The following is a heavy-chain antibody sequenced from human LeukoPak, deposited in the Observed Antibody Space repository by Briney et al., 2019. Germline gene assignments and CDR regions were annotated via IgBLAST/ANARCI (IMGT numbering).Heavy chain of an antibody. CDR2: IYHSGST. V-gene: IGHV4-30-2*01. D-gene: IGHD3-10*01. CDR3: ARVINYYGSGSYYPYYFDY. Sequence: SETLTRTCAVSSGSISSGGYSWSWIRQPPGKGLEWIGYIYHSGSTYYNPSLKSRVTISVDRSKNQFSLKLSSVTAADTAVYYCARVINYYGSGSYYPYYFDYWGQGTLVTVSS. J-gene: IGHJ4*02. CDR1: SGSISSGGYS.